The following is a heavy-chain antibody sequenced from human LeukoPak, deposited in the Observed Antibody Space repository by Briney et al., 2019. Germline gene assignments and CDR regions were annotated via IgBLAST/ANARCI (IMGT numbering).Heavy chain of an antibody. J-gene: IGHJ5*02. CDR2: MKQDGSEK. D-gene: IGHD3-16*01. CDR3: VRGGSWFAP. V-gene: IGHV3-7*01. Sequence: SGGSLRLSCAASGFTFSSYWMSWVRQAPGKGLEWVANMKQDGSEKYYVDSVKGRFTISRDNAKNSQYLQMNSLRAEDTAVYHCVRGGSWFAPWGQGTLVTVSS. CDR1: GFTFSSYW.